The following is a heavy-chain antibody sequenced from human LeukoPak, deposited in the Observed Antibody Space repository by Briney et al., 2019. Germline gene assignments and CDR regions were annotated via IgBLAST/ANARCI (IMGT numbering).Heavy chain of an antibody. Sequence: GESLRLSCAASGFTFSGYAMSWVRQAPGKGLEWVSAIRGGGTDTFYADSVKGRFTISRDNSMNTLSLQMNSLKAEDTAVYYCVRIAGGNYYFDYWGQGTLVTVSS. CDR1: GFTFSGYA. CDR3: VRIAGGNYYFDY. J-gene: IGHJ4*02. D-gene: IGHD3-16*01. CDR2: IRGGGTDT. V-gene: IGHV3-23*01.